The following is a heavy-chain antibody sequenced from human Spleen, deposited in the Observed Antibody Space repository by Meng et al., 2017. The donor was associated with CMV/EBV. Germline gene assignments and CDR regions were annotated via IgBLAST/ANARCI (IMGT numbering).Heavy chain of an antibody. CDR1: GCTFSSYW. J-gene: IGHJ4*02. Sequence: GESLKISCAASGCTFSSYWMHWVRQAPGKGLVWVSRINYDGSSTSYADSVKGRFTISRDNAKNTLYLQMNSLRGEDTAVYYCAREGTYDFWSGYPTSYFDDWGQGTLVTVSS. CDR3: AREGTYDFWSGYPTSYFDD. CDR2: INYDGSST. V-gene: IGHV3-74*01. D-gene: IGHD3-3*01.